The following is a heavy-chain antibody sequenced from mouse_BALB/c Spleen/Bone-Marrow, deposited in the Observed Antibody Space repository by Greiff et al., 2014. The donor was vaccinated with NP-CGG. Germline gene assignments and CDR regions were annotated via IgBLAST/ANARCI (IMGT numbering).Heavy chain of an antibody. J-gene: IGHJ3*01. Sequence: VQLQQSGAELVRPGASVKMSCKASGYPLTSYWMHWVKQRPGQGLEWIGAIDPSDNYTHYNQEFKGKATLTVDTSSSTAYMQLSSLTSEDSAVYYCTNLGTYWGQGTLVTVSA. CDR1: GYPLTSYW. CDR3: TNLGTY. D-gene: IGHD2-14*01. V-gene: IGHV1-59*01. CDR2: IDPSDNYT.